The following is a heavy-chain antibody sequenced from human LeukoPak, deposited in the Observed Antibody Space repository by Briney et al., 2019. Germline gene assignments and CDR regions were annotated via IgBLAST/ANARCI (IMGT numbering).Heavy chain of an antibody. J-gene: IGHJ4*02. Sequence: SETLSLTCAVSGGSITSDDYSWNWIRQPPGKGLEWIGYIYHNGNTDYNLSLKNRVTISVDRSRNQLSLKLSSVTAADTAVYYCARGSYPCAPTFDFWGQGTLVTVSS. V-gene: IGHV4-30-2*01. D-gene: IGHD2-21*01. CDR3: ARGSYPCAPTFDF. CDR1: GGSITSDDYS. CDR2: IYHNGNT.